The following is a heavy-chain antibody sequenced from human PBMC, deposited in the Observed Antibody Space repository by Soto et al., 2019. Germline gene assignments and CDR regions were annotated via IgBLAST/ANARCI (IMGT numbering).Heavy chain of an antibody. CDR1: GFTFSSYW. D-gene: IGHD3-3*01. Sequence: EVQLVESGGGLVQPGGSLRLSCAASGFTFSSYWMSWVRQAPGKGLEWVANIKQDGSEKYYVDSVKGRFTISRDNAKNSLYLQMNSLRAEDTAVYYCARPSVTYYDLWSGPETNWFDPWGQGTLVTVSS. CDR2: IKQDGSEK. J-gene: IGHJ5*02. V-gene: IGHV3-7*01. CDR3: ARPSVTYYDLWSGPETNWFDP.